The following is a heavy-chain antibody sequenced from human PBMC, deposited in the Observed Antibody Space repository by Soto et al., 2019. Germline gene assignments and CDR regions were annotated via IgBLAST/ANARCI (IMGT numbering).Heavy chain of an antibody. CDR3: VRDSPIGSTFSGYDGIDY. Sequence: QVQLVQSGAEVKKPGSSVKVSCKTSGGTFSNDIITWVRQAPGQGLEWMGRIIPLIDTTNYAQKFQGRVTITAEKSTGTAYMELNSLRSEDTAVYFCVRDSPIGSTFSGYDGIDYWVQGTLLTVSS. CDR1: GGTFSNDI. D-gene: IGHD5-12*01. V-gene: IGHV1-69*08. CDR2: IIPLIDTT. J-gene: IGHJ4*02.